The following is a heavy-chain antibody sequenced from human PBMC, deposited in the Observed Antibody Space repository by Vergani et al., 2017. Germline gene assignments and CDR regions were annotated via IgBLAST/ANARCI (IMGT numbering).Heavy chain of an antibody. CDR1: GFSFNTYW. Sequence: EVQLVESGGGSVQSGGSLRLSCVASGFSFNTYWMHWFRQVPGKGLMWVARIDEYGNRATYGDFETGRFTISRDNAKKTVFLQMNNLSADDAGVYYCVRTEYRTGMAGSTRFDSWGQGDLVAVS. J-gene: IGHJ5*01. D-gene: IGHD1-1*01. V-gene: IGHV3-74*03. CDR3: VRTEYRTGMAGSTRFDS. CDR2: IDEYGNRA.